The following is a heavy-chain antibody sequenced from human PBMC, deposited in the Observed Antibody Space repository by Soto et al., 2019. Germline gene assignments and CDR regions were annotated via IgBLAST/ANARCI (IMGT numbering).Heavy chain of an antibody. D-gene: IGHD2-8*01. CDR3: ARRYCPTAICDPGFEP. J-gene: IGHJ5*02. V-gene: IGHV5-51*01. CDR2: IYPGDSDT. Sequence: AQYLKISCQASGYTFTSYWIACVRQIPWKGLEWKGSIYPGDSDTRYSPSFQGQVSISVDKPISTAYLQWSSLKASDAAMYYCARRYCPTAICDPGFEPLGQGTMVTASS. CDR1: GYTFTSYW.